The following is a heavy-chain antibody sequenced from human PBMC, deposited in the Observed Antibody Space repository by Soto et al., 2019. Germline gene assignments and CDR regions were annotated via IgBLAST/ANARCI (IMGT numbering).Heavy chain of an antibody. Sequence: EVQLVESGGGVVQPGGSLRLSCAASGFTVSANYMSWVRQTPGKGLEWVSVIYSGGSTYYADSVKDRFTISRDNSKNTLYLQMNSLRAEDTAVSYCVGHDWFDPWGQGTLVTVSS. V-gene: IGHV3-66*01. D-gene: IGHD3-10*01. J-gene: IGHJ5*02. CDR1: GFTVSANY. CDR3: VGHDWFDP. CDR2: IYSGGST.